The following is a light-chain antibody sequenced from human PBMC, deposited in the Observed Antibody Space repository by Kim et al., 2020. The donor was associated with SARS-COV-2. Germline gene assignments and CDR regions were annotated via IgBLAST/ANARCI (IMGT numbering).Light chain of an antibody. CDR3: QQYNSYPYT. V-gene: IGKV1-5*01. Sequence: SACVRSRVTITCRASQSISIWLAWYQQKPGKAPKLLIYDASSLESGVPSRFSGSGSGTEFTLTISSLQPDDFATYYCQQYNSYPYTFGQGTKLEIK. J-gene: IGKJ2*01. CDR2: DAS. CDR1: QSISIW.